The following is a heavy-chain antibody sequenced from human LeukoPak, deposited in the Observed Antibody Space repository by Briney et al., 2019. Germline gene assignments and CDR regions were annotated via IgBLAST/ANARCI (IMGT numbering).Heavy chain of an antibody. J-gene: IGHJ4*02. V-gene: IGHV3-74*01. CDR1: ALTSSIYW. CDR2: INSDVSNT. CDR3: ALMVRGFTFDY. D-gene: IGHD3-10*01. Sequence: GGSLRLSCPASALTSSIYWIRCVSPAPGSVLGWVSRINSDVSNTSHADSGKGRFTISRDHATNTPYLQMNRLRTEETAVSDSALMVRGFTFDYWGQGTLVTVSS.